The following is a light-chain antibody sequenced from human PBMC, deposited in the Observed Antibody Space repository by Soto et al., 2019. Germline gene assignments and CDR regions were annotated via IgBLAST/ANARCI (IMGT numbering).Light chain of an antibody. CDR1: QSVSSSSY. Sequence: EIVLTRSPGTLSLSPGERATLSCRASQSVSSSSYLAWYQQKPGQAPRLLIYGASSRATGSPDRFSGSGSGTDFTLTISRLEPEDFAVYYCQLYGSSPLTFGGGTKVEIK. CDR2: GAS. CDR3: QLYGSSPLT. J-gene: IGKJ4*01. V-gene: IGKV3-20*01.